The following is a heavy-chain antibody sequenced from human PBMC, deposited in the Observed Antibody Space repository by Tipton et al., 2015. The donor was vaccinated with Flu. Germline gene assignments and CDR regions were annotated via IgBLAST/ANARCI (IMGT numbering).Heavy chain of an antibody. CDR3: ARGRARILATIQLYYYGLDV. Sequence: TLSLTCAVYVDSFSGYYWMWIRQAPGRGLEWIGEVDRSGGISYNPSLKSRVTISADTSKNQFSLRMNSVTAADTAVYYCARGRARILATIQLYYYGLDVWGQGTTVTVSS. V-gene: IGHV4-34*01. CDR2: VDRSGGI. D-gene: IGHD5-12*01. CDR1: VDSFSGYY. J-gene: IGHJ6*02.